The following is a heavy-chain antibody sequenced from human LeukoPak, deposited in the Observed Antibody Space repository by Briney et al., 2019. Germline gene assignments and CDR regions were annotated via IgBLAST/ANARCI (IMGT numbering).Heavy chain of an antibody. CDR1: GFTFSNYG. Sequence: PGWSLRLSCAASGFTFSNYGIHWVRQAPGKGLEWVSGIRGSGGSTYYADSVKGRFTISRDNSKNTLYLQMNSLRAEDTAVYYCAKDFYLDYGSGSPLDYFDYWGQGTLVTVSS. J-gene: IGHJ4*02. CDR2: IRGSGGST. CDR3: AKDFYLDYGSGSPLDYFDY. D-gene: IGHD3-10*01. V-gene: IGHV3-23*01.